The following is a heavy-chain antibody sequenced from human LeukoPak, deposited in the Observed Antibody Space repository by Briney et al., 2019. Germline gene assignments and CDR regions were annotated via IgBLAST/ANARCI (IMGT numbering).Heavy chain of an antibody. D-gene: IGHD2-2*01. J-gene: IGHJ4*02. CDR3: ARENEGIVVVPAAIHFDY. V-gene: IGHV3-48*04. CDR2: ISSTSRK. Sequence: GGSLRLSCAASGFTFSSYGMNWVRQAPGKGLEWVSYISSTSRKYYADSVKGRFTISRDNAKNSLYLQMNSLRAEDTAVYYCARENEGIVVVPAAIHFDYWGQGTLVTVSS. CDR1: GFTFSSYG.